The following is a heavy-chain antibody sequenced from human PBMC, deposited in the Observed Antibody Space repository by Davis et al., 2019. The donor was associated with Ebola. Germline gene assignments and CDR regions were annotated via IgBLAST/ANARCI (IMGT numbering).Heavy chain of an antibody. J-gene: IGHJ5*02. D-gene: IGHD3-3*01. CDR1: GYTFTSYA. Sequence: ASVKVSCKASGYTFTSYAMHWVRQAPGQRLEWMGWINAGNGNTKYSQKLQGRVTLTRDTSTSTVYMELSSLRSEDTAVYYCARDRAIFGVRNWFDPWGQGTLVTVSS. V-gene: IGHV1-3*01. CDR3: ARDRAIFGVRNWFDP. CDR2: INAGNGNT.